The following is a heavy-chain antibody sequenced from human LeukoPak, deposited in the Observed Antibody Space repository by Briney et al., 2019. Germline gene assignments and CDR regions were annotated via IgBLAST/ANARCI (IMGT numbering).Heavy chain of an antibody. D-gene: IGHD6-6*01. CDR1: GFTFSGFW. Sequence: GGSLRLSCAVSGFTFSGFWMSWSRQAPGKGLEWVASINSDGSEGYYADVVRGRFTISRDNAKNSLYLQINSLRAEDTAVYYCARSSYSSSSSVWGQGTMVTVSP. CDR2: INSDGSEG. V-gene: IGHV3-7*03. J-gene: IGHJ3*01. CDR3: ARSSYSSSSSV.